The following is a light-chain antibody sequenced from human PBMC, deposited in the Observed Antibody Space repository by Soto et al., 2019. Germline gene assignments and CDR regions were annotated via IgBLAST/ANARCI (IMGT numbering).Light chain of an antibody. CDR1: GSDIGDYDY. CDR3: GSYKSTSNCV. Sequence: QSALAQPASVSGSPGQSITISCTGTGSDIGDYDYVSWFQQHPGKAPKLIISEVSNRPSGVSNRFSGSKSDNTASLTISGLQAEDEADYYCGSYKSTSNCVFGTGTKVTVL. CDR2: EVS. V-gene: IGLV2-14*01. J-gene: IGLJ1*01.